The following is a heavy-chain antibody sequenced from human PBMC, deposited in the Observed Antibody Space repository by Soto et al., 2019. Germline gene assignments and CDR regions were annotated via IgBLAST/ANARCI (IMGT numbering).Heavy chain of an antibody. D-gene: IGHD3-16*01. CDR3: ARGRGERGDGYNYFDY. Sequence: GGSLRLSCAASGFTFSSYAMHWVRQAPGKGLEWVAVISYDGSNKYYADSVKGRFTISRDNSKNTLYLQMNSLRAEDTAVYYCARGRGERGDGYNYFDYWGQGTLVTVSS. CDR2: ISYDGSNK. CDR1: GFTFSSYA. V-gene: IGHV3-30*04. J-gene: IGHJ4*02.